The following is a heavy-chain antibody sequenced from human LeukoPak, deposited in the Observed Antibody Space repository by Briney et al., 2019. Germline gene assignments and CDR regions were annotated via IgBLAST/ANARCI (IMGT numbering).Heavy chain of an antibody. V-gene: IGHV3-23*01. Sequence: PGGSLRLSCAASGFTFSSYAMSWVRQAPGKGLEWVSAISGSGGSTYYADSVKGRFTIPRDNSKNTLYLQMNSLRAEDTAVYYCAKSGGYSYGPYYFDYWGRGALVTVSS. CDR2: ISGSGGST. D-gene: IGHD5-18*01. CDR1: GFTFSSYA. CDR3: AKSGGYSYGPYYFDY. J-gene: IGHJ4*02.